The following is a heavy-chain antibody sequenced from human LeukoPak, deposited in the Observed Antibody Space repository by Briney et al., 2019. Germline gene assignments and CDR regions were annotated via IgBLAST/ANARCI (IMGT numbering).Heavy chain of an antibody. CDR2: INTDDVST. D-gene: IGHD6-6*01. J-gene: IGHJ4*02. Sequence: GGSLRLSCAASGFSFSNHWMHWVRQAPGKGLVRVSRINTDDVSTNYADSVKGRFTTFRDNAKNTLYLQMNSLRAEDTAVYYCAREHSSSSTRGLDYWGQGTLVTVS. CDR3: AREHSSSSTRGLDY. CDR1: GFSFSNHW. V-gene: IGHV3-74*01.